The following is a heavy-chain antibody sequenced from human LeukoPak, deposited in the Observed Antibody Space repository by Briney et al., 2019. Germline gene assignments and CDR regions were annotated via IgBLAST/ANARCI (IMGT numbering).Heavy chain of an antibody. CDR3: ARTGFTVVTPCYFDY. CDR2: IYTSGST. D-gene: IGHD4-23*01. CDR1: GGPISSYY. J-gene: IGHJ4*02. V-gene: IGHV4-4*07. Sequence: SETLSLTCTVSGGPISSYYWSWIRQPAGKGLEWIGRIYTSGSTNYNPPLKSRVTMSVDTSKNQFSLKLSSVTAADTAAYYCARTGFTVVTPCYFDYWGQGTLVTVSS.